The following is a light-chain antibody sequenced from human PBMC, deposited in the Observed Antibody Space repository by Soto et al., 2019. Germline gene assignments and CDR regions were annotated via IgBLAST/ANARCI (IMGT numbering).Light chain of an antibody. Sequence: QSVLTQHASVSGSPGQSITISCTGTSSDVGSYNLVSWYQQHPGKAPKLMIYEGSKRPSGVSNRFSGSKSGNTASLTISGLQAEDEADYYCCSYAGSSTDVVFGGGTKLTVL. CDR1: SSDVGSYNL. CDR3: CSYAGSSTDVV. CDR2: EGS. J-gene: IGLJ2*01. V-gene: IGLV2-23*01.